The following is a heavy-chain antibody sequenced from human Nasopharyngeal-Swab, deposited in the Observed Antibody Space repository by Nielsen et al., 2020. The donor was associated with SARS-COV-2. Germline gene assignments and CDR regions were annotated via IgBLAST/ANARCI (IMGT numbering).Heavy chain of an antibody. V-gene: IGHV3-30*04. D-gene: IGHD6-13*01. J-gene: IGHJ6*02. CDR2: ISYDGSNI. Sequence: GGSLRLSCAASGFTFSSYAMHWVRQAPGKGLEWVAVISYDGSNIYYADSVKGRFTISRDNSKNTLYLQMNSLRAEDTAVYYCARGPYSSSSYYYYGMDVWGQGTTVTVSS. CDR1: GFTFSSYA. CDR3: ARGPYSSSSYYYYGMDV.